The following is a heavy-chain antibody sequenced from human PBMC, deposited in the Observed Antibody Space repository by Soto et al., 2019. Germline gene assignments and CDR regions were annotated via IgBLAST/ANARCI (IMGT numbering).Heavy chain of an antibody. CDR1: GFTFSNAG. Sequence: PGGSLGLSCAASGFTFSNAGMNWVRQAPGKGLEWVGRIKSKTDGGTTDYAAPVKGRFTISRDDSKNTLYLQMNSLKTEDTAVYYCTTQSGLGFWSGYYWDYYGMDVWGQGTTVTVSS. CDR3: TTQSGLGFWSGYYWDYYGMDV. D-gene: IGHD3-3*01. CDR2: IKSKTDGGTT. J-gene: IGHJ6*02. V-gene: IGHV3-15*07.